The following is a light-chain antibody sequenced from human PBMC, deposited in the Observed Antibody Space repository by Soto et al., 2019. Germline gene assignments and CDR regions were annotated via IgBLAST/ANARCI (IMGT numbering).Light chain of an antibody. CDR3: FSFTTNSTHV. Sequence: QSALTQPASLSGSPGQSITISCTGTSSDIGAYYYVSWFQQHPGKAPKLMISEVNNRPSGVSNRFSGSKSGNTAYLTISGLQVEDEAEYFCFSFTTNSTHVFGTGTKLTV. V-gene: IGLV2-14*01. CDR2: EVN. J-gene: IGLJ1*01. CDR1: SSDIGAYYY.